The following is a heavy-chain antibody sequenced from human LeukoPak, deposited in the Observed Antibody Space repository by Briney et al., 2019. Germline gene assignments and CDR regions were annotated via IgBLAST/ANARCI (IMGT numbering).Heavy chain of an antibody. CDR3: ARDPQILEWSYYMDV. CDR2: INPNSGGT. D-gene: IGHD3-3*01. J-gene: IGHJ6*03. Sequence: GASVKVSCKASGYTFTSYYMHWVRQAPGQGLEWMGWINPNSGGTNYAQKFQGRVTMTRDTSISTAYMELSRLRSDDTAVYYCARDPQILEWSYYMDVWGKGTTVTVSS. V-gene: IGHV1-2*02. CDR1: GYTFTSYY.